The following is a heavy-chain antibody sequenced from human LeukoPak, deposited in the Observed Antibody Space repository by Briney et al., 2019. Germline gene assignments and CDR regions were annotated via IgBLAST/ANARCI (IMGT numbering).Heavy chain of an antibody. CDR1: GFTFSTYS. V-gene: IGHV3-21*04. CDR3: ARCRHSYDSSGFPHY. D-gene: IGHD3-22*01. Sequence: GGSLRLSCAASGFTFSTYSMNWVRQAPGKGLEWVSCISSSNGYIYYADSVKGRFTISRDKAKNSLYLQMNSLRAEDTALYYCARCRHSYDSSGFPHYGGQGTLVTVPS. CDR2: ISSSNGYI. J-gene: IGHJ4*02.